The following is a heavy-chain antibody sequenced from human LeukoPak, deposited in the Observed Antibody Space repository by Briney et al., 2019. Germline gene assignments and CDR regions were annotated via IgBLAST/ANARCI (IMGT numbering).Heavy chain of an antibody. V-gene: IGHV1-24*01. CDR2: FDPEDGET. Sequence: ASVKVSCKVSGYTLTELSMHWVRQAPGKGLEWMGGFDPEDGETIYAHKFQDRVTMTEDTSTDTAYMELSSLRSEDTAVYYCATVSFYCSGGSCYSNYYYYMDVWGKGTTVTVSS. J-gene: IGHJ6*03. CDR1: GYTLTELS. CDR3: ATVSFYCSGGSCYSNYYYYMDV. D-gene: IGHD2-15*01.